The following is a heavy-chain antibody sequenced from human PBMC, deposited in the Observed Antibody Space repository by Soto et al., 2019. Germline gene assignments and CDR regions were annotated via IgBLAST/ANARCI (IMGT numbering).Heavy chain of an antibody. CDR1: GGSLGSSSYY. Sequence: SETLSLTCTVSGGSLGSSSYYWGWIRETPGKGLEWLGSIDYSGKTYKNPSLKSRVSASVDLSQNQFSLNLRSVTAADTAVYFCARDLRSGYDSYYFDFWGQGTLVTVSS. CDR2: IDYSGKT. CDR3: ARDLRSGYDSYYFDF. V-gene: IGHV4-39*07. D-gene: IGHD3-22*01. J-gene: IGHJ4*02.